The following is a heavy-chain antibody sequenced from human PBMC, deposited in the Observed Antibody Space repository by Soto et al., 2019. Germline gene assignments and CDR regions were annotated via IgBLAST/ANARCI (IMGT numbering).Heavy chain of an antibody. D-gene: IGHD3-22*01. CDR1: GFTFSSYA. V-gene: IGHV3-23*01. Sequence: EVQLLESGGGLVQPGGSLRLSCAASGFTFSSYAMSWVRQAPGKGLEWVSAISGSGGSTYYADSVKGRFTISRDNSKNTRYLQMNSLRAEDTAVYYCAKVGFYYDSSGQLDYWGQGTLVTVSS. CDR3: AKVGFYYDSSGQLDY. CDR2: ISGSGGST. J-gene: IGHJ4*02.